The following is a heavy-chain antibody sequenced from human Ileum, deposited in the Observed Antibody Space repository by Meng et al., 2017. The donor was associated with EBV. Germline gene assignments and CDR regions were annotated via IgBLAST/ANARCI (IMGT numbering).Heavy chain of an antibody. J-gene: IGHJ4*02. CDR2: IYRSGCS. CDR3: ARDPAYPRGLFDS. Sequence: QSHRQDPCPQLVTPSDTLSLTWSVCRDSNSNSSHYWSWLRRSPGTGLEWIASIYRSGCSYFDPSLKSRVSLSLDTSKNQFSLKLSSVTAADTALYYCARDPAYPRGLFDSWGQGILVTVSS. V-gene: IGHV4-39*07. CDR1: RDSNSNSSHY. D-gene: IGHD3-10*01.